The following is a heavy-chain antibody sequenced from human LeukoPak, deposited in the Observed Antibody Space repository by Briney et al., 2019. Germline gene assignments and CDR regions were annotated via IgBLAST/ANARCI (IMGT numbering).Heavy chain of an antibody. CDR3: VAANDYVWGNNY. CDR2: IVVGSGNT. V-gene: IGHV1-58*01. Sequence: VASVKVSCKASGFTFTSSAVQWVRQARGQRLEWIGWIVVGSGNTNYAQKFQERVTINRDMSTSTAHMELSGLICEDTAGYYCVAANDYVWGNNYWGQGTLVTVSS. CDR1: GFTFTSSA. D-gene: IGHD3-16*01. J-gene: IGHJ4*02.